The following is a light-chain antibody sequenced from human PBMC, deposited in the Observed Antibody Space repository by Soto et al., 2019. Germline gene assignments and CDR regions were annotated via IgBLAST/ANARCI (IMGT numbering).Light chain of an antibody. V-gene: IGKV3-15*01. CDR2: GAS. CDR1: QSVSRN. CDR3: QQRSNWHPIT. J-gene: IGKJ5*01. Sequence: EILMTQYPATLSVSPGERATLSCRASQSVSRNLAWYQQKPGQAPRLLIYGASTRATGIPARFSGSGSGTDFTLTISSLETEDFAVYYCQQRSNWHPITFGQGTRLEIK.